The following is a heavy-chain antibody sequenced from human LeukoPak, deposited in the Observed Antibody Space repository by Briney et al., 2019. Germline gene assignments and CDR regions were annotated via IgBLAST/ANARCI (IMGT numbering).Heavy chain of an antibody. D-gene: IGHD3-16*01. CDR3: VRGGARYFES. V-gene: IGHV3-7*01. CDR1: GFTFSSQT. Sequence: GGSLRLSCAASGFTFSSQTMSWVRQAPGKGLAWVAKMKEDRCEEKYVDSVKGRFTISRDNGKKSLFLQMDSLRAEDTAVYYCVRGGARYFESWGQGTLVTVSS. J-gene: IGHJ4*02. CDR2: MKEDRCEE.